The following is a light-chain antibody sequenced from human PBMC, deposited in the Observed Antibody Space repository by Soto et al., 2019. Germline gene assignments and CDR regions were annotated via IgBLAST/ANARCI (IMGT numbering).Light chain of an antibody. CDR2: SNN. V-gene: IGLV1-44*01. CDR1: SSNIGRCT. CDR3: AAWDDSLNGWV. J-gene: IGLJ3*02. Sequence: QSVLTQPPSASGTPGQRVTISCSGSSSNIGRCTVNWYQQLPGTAPKLLIYSNNQRPSGVPDRFSGSKSGTSASLAISGLQCEDEADYYCAAWDDSLNGWVFGGGTKLTVL.